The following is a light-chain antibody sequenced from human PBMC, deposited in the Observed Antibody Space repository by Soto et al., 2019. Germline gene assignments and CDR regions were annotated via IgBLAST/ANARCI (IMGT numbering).Light chain of an antibody. CDR1: QSVWGNY. Sequence: ETVLTQSPGTLSLSPGERATLSCRASQSVWGNYLAWYQQKPGQAPRLLIYGASSRPGGIPDRFSGSGSGTDFTLTISRLEPEDFALYYCQQYGRSPGAFGGGTKVEVK. CDR2: GAS. V-gene: IGKV3-20*01. J-gene: IGKJ4*01. CDR3: QQYGRSPGA.